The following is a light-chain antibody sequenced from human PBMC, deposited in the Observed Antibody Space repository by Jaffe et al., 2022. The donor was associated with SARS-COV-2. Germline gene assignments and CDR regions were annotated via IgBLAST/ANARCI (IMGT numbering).Light chain of an antibody. CDR2: GAS. J-gene: IGKJ4*01. CDR1: QSVSSSY. CDR3: HQYGTSPLA. V-gene: IGKV3-20*01. Sequence: EIVLTQSPGTLSLSPGERATLSCRASQSVSSSYLAWYQQKAGQAPRLLIYGASSRATGIPDRFSGSGSGTDFTLTISRLEPEDFAVYYCHQYGTSPLAFGGGTKVEIK.